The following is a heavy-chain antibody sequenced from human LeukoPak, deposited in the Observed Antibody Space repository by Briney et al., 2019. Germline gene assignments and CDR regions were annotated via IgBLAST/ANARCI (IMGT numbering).Heavy chain of an antibody. J-gene: IGHJ6*03. D-gene: IGHD2-15*01. CDR2: INPNSGDT. V-gene: IGHV1-2*02. CDR3: ATQRRGGTPSYYMDV. Sequence: ASVKVSCKASGYTFTGYYIHWVRQAPGQGLEWMGWINPNSGDTNYAQRFQGRVTMTRNTSISTAYMELSSLRSEDTAVYYCATQRRGGTPSYYMDVWGKGTTVTISS. CDR1: GYTFTGYY.